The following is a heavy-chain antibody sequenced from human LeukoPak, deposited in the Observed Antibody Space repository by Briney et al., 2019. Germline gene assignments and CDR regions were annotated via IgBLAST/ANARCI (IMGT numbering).Heavy chain of an antibody. CDR3: ARNLCFGALVYY. CDR1: GFTFSSYW. CDR2: IKQDGSEK. J-gene: IGHJ4*02. D-gene: IGHD3-10*01. V-gene: IGHV3-7*01. Sequence: GGSLRLSCAASGFTFSSYWMTWVRQAPGKGPEWVANIKQDGSEKYYVDSVKGRFTISRDNAKNSLYLQMKSLRAEDTAVYYRARNLCFGALVYYWGQGTLVTVSS.